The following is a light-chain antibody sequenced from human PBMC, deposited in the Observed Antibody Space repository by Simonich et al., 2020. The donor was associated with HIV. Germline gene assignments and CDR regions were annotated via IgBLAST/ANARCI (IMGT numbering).Light chain of an antibody. Sequence: QSALTQPPSASGSPGQSVTISCTGTNSDGGGYNYVSWYQQHPGKAPKLMIYEVSKRPSGVPDRFSGSKSGNTASLTVSGLQAEDEADYYCSSYAGSNNVVFGGGTKLTVL. V-gene: IGLV2-8*01. CDR2: EVS. J-gene: IGLJ2*01. CDR3: SSYAGSNNVV. CDR1: NSDGGGYNY.